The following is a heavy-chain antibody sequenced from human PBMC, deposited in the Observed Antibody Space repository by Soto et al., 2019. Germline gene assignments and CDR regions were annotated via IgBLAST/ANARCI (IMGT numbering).Heavy chain of an antibody. V-gene: IGHV1-69*01. J-gene: IGHJ4*02. Sequence: QVQLVQSGTEVKKPGSSVKVSCKTSGGTFSSYAISWVRQAPGQGLEWMGGVIPIVGTPNYAQKFQGRVTISADESTNTVYMDLSSLRSDDTAVYFCASGYSSSSDPFDYWGQGTLVTVSS. D-gene: IGHD6-6*01. CDR2: VIPIVGTP. CDR1: GGTFSSYA. CDR3: ASGYSSSSDPFDY.